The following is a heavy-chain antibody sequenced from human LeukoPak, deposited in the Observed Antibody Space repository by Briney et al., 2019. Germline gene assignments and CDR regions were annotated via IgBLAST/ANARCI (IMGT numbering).Heavy chain of an antibody. V-gene: IGHV4-59*08. D-gene: IGHD2-15*01. CDR1: GGSIRSYY. CDR3: ARHEATPTPFDY. J-gene: IGHJ4*02. Sequence: SETLSLTCTVSGGSIRSYYWSWIRQPPAKGLEWIGYIYYSGSTNYNPSLKSRVTISVDTSKNQFSLKLSSVTAADTAVYYCARHEATPTPFDYWGQGTLVTVSS. CDR2: IYYSGST.